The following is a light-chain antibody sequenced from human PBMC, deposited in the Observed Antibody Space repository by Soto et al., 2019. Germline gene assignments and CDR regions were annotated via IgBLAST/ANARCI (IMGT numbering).Light chain of an antibody. CDR2: DVS. Sequence: QSALTQPASVSGSPGQSITISCTGTSSDLGGYNYVSWYQQHPGKAPKLMIFDVSDRPSGVSDRFSGSKSGTTASLTITGLQYADEADYNCRSYTSSSTLVFGTGTKLTVL. CDR1: SSDLGGYNY. J-gene: IGLJ1*01. V-gene: IGLV2-14*01. CDR3: RSYTSSSTLV.